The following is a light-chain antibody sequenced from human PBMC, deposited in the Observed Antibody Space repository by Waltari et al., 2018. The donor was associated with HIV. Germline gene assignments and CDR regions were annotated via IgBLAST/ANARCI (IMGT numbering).Light chain of an antibody. CDR1: QNVFSD. Sequence: ETVMTQSPGTLSVSPGGRATLSCRASQNVFSDLALYHQKPGQPPRLLIFGASKRATGVPARFSGSGSGTEFTLTITSLQTEDYGLYHCQQYKTWPLTFGQGTRVEIK. CDR3: QQYKTWPLT. J-gene: IGKJ1*01. CDR2: GAS. V-gene: IGKV3-15*01.